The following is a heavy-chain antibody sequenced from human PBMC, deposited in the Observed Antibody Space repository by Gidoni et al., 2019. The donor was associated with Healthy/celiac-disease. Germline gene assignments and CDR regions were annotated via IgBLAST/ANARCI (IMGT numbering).Heavy chain of an antibody. Sequence: VQLVESGGGVVQPGRSLRLSCAASGFTFSSYGMHWVRQAPGKGLEWVAVMTYDGSNKYYADYVKGRFNISRDNSKNTLYLQMNSLRAEDTAVYYCAKDRGCPDYWGQGTLVTVSS. CDR1: GFTFSSYG. V-gene: IGHV3-30*18. J-gene: IGHJ4*02. CDR2: MTYDGSNK. CDR3: AKDRGCPDY. D-gene: IGHD3-10*01.